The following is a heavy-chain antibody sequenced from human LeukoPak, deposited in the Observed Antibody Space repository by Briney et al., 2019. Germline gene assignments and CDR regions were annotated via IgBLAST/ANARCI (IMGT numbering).Heavy chain of an antibody. D-gene: IGHD3-3*01. CDR2: IKEDGSEK. CDR1: GFTFSTYT. CDR3: ARDRNTDFWSGYYTNYFDY. V-gene: IGHV3-7*01. Sequence: PGGSLRLSCAASGFTFSTYTMNWVRQAPGKGLEWVASIKEDGSEKYYVDSVKGRFTISRDNAKNSLYLQMNSLRAEDTALYYCARDRNTDFWSGYYTNYFDYWGQGTLLTVSS. J-gene: IGHJ4*02.